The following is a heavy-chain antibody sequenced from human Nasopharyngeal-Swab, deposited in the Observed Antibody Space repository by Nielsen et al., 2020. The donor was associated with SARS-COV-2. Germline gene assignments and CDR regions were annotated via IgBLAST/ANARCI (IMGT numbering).Heavy chain of an antibody. CDR1: GFSLSTSGMC. CDR2: IDWDDDK. J-gene: IGHJ6*02. Sequence: SGPTLVKPTQTLTLTCTFSGFSLSTSGMCVSWIRQPPGKALEWIALIDWDDDKYYSTSLKTRHTISKDTPKNQVVLTMTNMDPVDTATYYCARFTVHSIVGLGMDVWGQGTSVTVSS. V-gene: IGHV2-70*01. D-gene: IGHD1-1*01. CDR3: ARFTVHSIVGLGMDV.